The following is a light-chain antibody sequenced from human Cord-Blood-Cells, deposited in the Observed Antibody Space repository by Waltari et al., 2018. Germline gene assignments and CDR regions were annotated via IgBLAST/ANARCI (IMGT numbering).Light chain of an antibody. CDR1: SSDVCGYNY. CDR3: SSYTSSSTYV. V-gene: IGLV2-14*01. CDR2: VVS. J-gene: IGLJ1*01. Sequence: QSAPTQPASVSGSPGQSITISCTGTSSDVCGYNYVSWYQQHTVKAPKLMIYVVSNRPSGVSNRFSGSKSGNTASLTISGLQAEDEADYYCSSYTSSSTYVFGTGTKVTVL.